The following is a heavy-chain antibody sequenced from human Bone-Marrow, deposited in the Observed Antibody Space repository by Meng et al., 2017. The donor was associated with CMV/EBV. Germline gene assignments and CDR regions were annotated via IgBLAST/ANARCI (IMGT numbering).Heavy chain of an antibody. CDR2: IYSGGST. CDR1: GFTVSSNY. Sequence: GGSLRLSCAASGFTVSSNYMSWVRQAPGKGLEWVSVIYSGGSTYYADSVKGRFTISRDNSKNTLYLQMNSLRAEDTAVYYCARVAGYCSSTSCYNSQRARFDYWGQGTLVTVSS. V-gene: IGHV3-53*01. D-gene: IGHD2-2*01. CDR3: ARVAGYCSSTSCYNSQRARFDY. J-gene: IGHJ4*02.